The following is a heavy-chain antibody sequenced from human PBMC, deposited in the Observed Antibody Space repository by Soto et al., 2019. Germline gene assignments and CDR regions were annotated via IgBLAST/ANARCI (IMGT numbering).Heavy chain of an antibody. J-gene: IGHJ5*02. CDR3: TTRGYCSSTSCYTEWFDP. CDR1: GFPFSSYV. D-gene: IGHD2-2*02. V-gene: IGHV3-23*01. CDR2: ISGGGSNT. Sequence: GGSLRLSCAASGFPFSSYVMAWVRQAPGKGLEWVSGISGGGSNTFYADSVKGRFTISRDNSKNTLLLQMNSLGAEDTAVYYCTTRGYCSSTSCYTEWFDPWGQGTLVTVSS.